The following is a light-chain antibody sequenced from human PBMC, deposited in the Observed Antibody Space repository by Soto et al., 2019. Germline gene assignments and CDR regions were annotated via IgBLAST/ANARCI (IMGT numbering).Light chain of an antibody. Sequence: EIVLTQSPATLSLSPGERATLSCRASQSVSSYLAWYQQKPGQAPRLLIYDTSNRATGIPARFSGSGSGTDFAHTIGSTTPKDFSVYSCPLGSNWPPGGGGITFGQGTRLEIK. CDR1: QSVSSY. CDR3: PLGSNWPPGGGGIT. V-gene: IGKV3-11*01. CDR2: DTS. J-gene: IGKJ5*01.